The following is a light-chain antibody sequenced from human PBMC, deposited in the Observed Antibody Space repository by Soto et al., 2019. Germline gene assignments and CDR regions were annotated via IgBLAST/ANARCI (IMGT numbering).Light chain of an antibody. CDR3: QQYGSSPKT. Sequence: EIVFTQSPGTLSLSPGEKGTLSCRASQSVISDYLAWYQQKPGQAPRLLIYAASTRATGIPDRFSGSGSGTDFTLTINRFEPEDFAVYYCQQYGSSPKTFGQGTKVDIK. CDR2: AAS. V-gene: IGKV3-20*01. J-gene: IGKJ1*01. CDR1: QSVISDY.